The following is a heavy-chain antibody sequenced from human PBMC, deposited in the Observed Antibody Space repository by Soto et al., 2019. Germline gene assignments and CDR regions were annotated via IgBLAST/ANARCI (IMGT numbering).Heavy chain of an antibody. V-gene: IGHV4-59*01. CDR3: ARFKRGYSYGSVIDF. CDR1: GDSISNYY. CDR2: IFYSGTT. D-gene: IGHD5-18*01. J-gene: IGHJ4*02. Sequence: QVQLQESGPGLVKPSETLSLTCTVSGDSISNYYWSWIRQPPGKWLEWLGYIFYSGTTSYNPSLKRRVTISVDTSKNQFALRLRSVTAADTATYYCARFKRGYSYGSVIDFWGQGTLVTVSS.